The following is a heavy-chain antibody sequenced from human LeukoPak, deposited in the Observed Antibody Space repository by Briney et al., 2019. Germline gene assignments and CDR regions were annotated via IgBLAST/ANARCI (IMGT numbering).Heavy chain of an antibody. V-gene: IGHV4-34*01. J-gene: IGHJ4*02. Sequence: SETLSLTCAVYGGSFSGYYWSWIRQPPGKGLEWIGEINHSGSTNYNPSLKSRVTISVDTSKNQFSLKLSSVTAADTAVYYCASPYYDSSGYYYHYWGQGTLVTVSS. CDR2: INHSGST. D-gene: IGHD3-22*01. CDR1: GGSFSGYY. CDR3: ASPYYDSSGYYYHY.